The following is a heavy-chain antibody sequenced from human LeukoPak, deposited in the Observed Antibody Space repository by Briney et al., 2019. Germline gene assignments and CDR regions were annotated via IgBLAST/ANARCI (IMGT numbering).Heavy chain of an antibody. CDR2: IIPIFGTA. Sequence: SVKVSCKASGGTFSSYAISWVRQAPGQGLEWMGGIIPIFGTANYAQKFQGRVTITADESTSTAYMELSSRRSEDTAVYYCATGGPLYSYGYRVVDHWGQGTLVTVSS. CDR1: GGTFSSYA. J-gene: IGHJ4*02. CDR3: ATGGPLYSYGYRVVDH. V-gene: IGHV1-69*13. D-gene: IGHD5-18*01.